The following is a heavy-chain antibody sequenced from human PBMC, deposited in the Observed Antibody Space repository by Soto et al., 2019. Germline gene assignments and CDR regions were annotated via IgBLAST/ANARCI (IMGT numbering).Heavy chain of an antibody. Sequence: SETLSLTCAVYGGSFSGYYWSWIRQPPGKGLEWIGEIIHSGSTIYNPSLKSRVTISVDTSKNQFSLKLSSVTAADTAVYYCSRGINYYGSGSQGRYYYGMDVWGQGTTVTVSS. V-gene: IGHV4-34*01. CDR3: SRGINYYGSGSQGRYYYGMDV. J-gene: IGHJ6*02. D-gene: IGHD3-10*01. CDR1: GGSFSGYY. CDR2: IIHSGST.